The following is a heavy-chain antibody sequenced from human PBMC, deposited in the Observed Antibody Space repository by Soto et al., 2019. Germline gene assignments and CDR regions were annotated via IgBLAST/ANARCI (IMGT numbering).Heavy chain of an antibody. CDR1: GGSISSYY. CDR2: IYTSGST. J-gene: IGHJ4*02. V-gene: IGHV4-4*07. CDR3: ARACSSNSCYDVLDY. Sequence: TLSLTCTVSGGSISSYYWSWIRQPAGKGLEWIGRIYTSGSTNYNPSLKSRVTMSVDTSKNQFSLKLSSVTAADTAVYYCARACSSNSCYDVLDYWGQGNLVTVSS. D-gene: IGHD2-2*01.